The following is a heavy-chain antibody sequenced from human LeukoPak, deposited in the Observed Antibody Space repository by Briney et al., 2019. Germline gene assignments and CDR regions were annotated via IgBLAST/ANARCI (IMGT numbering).Heavy chain of an antibody. V-gene: IGHV4-59*01. Sequence: PSETLSLTCTVSGGSISSYYWRWIRQPPGKGLEWIGYIYGSGTTNYNPSVKSRVTISVDTSKTQFSLKLSSVTAADTAVYYCATWVTSGYYALDVWGQGTTVIVSS. CDR3: ATWVTSGYYALDV. CDR1: GGSISSYY. CDR2: IYGSGTT. D-gene: IGHD2-21*02. J-gene: IGHJ6*02.